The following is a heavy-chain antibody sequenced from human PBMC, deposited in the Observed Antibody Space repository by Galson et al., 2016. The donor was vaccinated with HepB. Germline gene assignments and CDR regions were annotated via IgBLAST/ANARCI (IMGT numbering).Heavy chain of an antibody. J-gene: IGHJ6*02. D-gene: IGHD3-16*01. V-gene: IGHV3-21*01. Sequence: SLRLSCAASGFTFTSYSMNWVRQAPGKGLEWVSSISSSDYIYYSDSVRGRVTISRDNARNSLYLRMDSLRAEDTAVYFCSRGGGIYYSMDVWGQGTAVTV. CDR3: SRGGGIYYSMDV. CDR2: ISSSDYI. CDR1: GFTFTSYS.